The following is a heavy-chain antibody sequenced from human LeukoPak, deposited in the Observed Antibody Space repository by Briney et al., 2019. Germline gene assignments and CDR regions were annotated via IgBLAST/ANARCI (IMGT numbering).Heavy chain of an antibody. D-gene: IGHD6-19*01. CDR2: IYYSGST. V-gene: IGHV4-39*01. Sequence: PSETLSLTCTVSGGSISSSSYYWGWIRQPPGKGLGWIGSIYYSGSTYYNPSLKSRVTISVDTSKNQFSLKLSSVTAADTAVYYCARRADSSGWQDYWGQGTLVTVSS. CDR1: GGSISSSSYY. CDR3: ARRADSSGWQDY. J-gene: IGHJ4*02.